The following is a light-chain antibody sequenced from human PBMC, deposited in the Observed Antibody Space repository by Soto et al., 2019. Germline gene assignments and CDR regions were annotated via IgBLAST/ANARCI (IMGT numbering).Light chain of an antibody. J-gene: IGKJ1*01. CDR3: QQYGSSPWT. CDR2: GAS. Sequence: DIVMTHSPATLSSSICEGATLTSRASQSVTSTYLAWYQQKPGQAPRLLIYGASSRATGIPDRFSGSGSGTDFTLTISRLEPEDSAVYYCQQYGSSPWTFGQGTKVDTK. V-gene: IGKV3-20*01. CDR1: QSVTSTY.